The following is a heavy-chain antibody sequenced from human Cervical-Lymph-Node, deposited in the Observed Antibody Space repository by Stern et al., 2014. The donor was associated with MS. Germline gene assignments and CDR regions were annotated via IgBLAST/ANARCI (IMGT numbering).Heavy chain of an antibody. CDR1: GYSFTNYW. CDR3: ARRRGDWYFDL. D-gene: IGHD3-16*01. J-gene: IGHJ2*01. V-gene: IGHV5-51*03. Sequence: QLVQSGAEVKKPGESLKISCKGSGYSFTNYWIVWVRQVPGKGLEWMGVIYPGDSDTEYSPSFKGHVTISADKSISTAYLQWSSLKASDTAMYYCARRRGDWYFDLWGRGTLVTVSS. CDR2: IYPGDSDT.